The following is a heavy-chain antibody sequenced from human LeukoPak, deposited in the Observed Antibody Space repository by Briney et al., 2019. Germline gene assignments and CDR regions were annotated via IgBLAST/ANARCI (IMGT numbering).Heavy chain of an antibody. D-gene: IGHD3-22*01. CDR3: ARGFSYYDSSGYYLPPYYFDY. CDR1: GFTFSSYW. CDR2: IKQDGSEK. V-gene: IGHV3-7*01. Sequence: GGSLRLSCAASGFTFSSYWMSWVRQAPGKGLEWVANIKQDGSEKYYVDSVKGRFTISRDNAKNSLYLQMNSLRAEDTAVYYCARGFSYYDSSGYYLPPYYFDYWGQGTLVTVSS. J-gene: IGHJ4*02.